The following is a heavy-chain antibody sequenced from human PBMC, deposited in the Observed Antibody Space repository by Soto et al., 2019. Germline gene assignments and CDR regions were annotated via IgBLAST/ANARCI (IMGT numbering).Heavy chain of an antibody. J-gene: IGHJ4*02. CDR2: ISGSGGST. CDR3: AKDSYYYDSSGYIDY. V-gene: IGHV3-23*01. D-gene: IGHD3-22*01. CDR1: GFTFSSYA. Sequence: GGSLRLPCAASGFTFSSYAMSWVRQAPGKGLEWVSAISGSGGSTYYADSVKGRFTISRDNSKNTLYLQMSSLRAEDTAVYYCAKDSYYYDSSGYIDYWGQGTLVTVSS.